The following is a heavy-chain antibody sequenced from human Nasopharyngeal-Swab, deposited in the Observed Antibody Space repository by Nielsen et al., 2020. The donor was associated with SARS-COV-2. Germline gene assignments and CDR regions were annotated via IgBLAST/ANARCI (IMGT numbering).Heavy chain of an antibody. D-gene: IGHD5-18*01. CDR2: INPNSGGT. J-gene: IGHJ4*02. Sequence: ASVKVSCKASGYSFTDYFMEWVRLAPGQGLEWMGRINPNSGGTNYAKKFQGRVAMTRDASLSTGTMELSGLTSDDTAVYFCSRIPRVEGYSYGYDYWGQGTLVTVSS. CDR3: SRIPRVEGYSYGYDY. V-gene: IGHV1-2*06. CDR1: GYSFTDYF.